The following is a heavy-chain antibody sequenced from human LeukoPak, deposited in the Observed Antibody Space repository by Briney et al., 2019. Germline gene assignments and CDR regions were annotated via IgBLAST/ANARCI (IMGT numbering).Heavy chain of an antibody. V-gene: IGHV4-30-2*01. CDR2: IYHSGST. Sequence: SETLSLTCAVSGGSISSGGYSWSWIRQPPGKGLEWIGYIYHSGSTYYNPSLKSRVTISVDRSKNQFSLKLSSATAADTAVYYCASSGYPLDAFDIWGQGTMVTVSS. D-gene: IGHD3-22*01. CDR1: GGSISSGGYS. J-gene: IGHJ3*02. CDR3: ASSGYPLDAFDI.